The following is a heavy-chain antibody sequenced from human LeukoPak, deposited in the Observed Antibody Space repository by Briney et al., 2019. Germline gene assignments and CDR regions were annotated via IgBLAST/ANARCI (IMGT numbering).Heavy chain of an antibody. CDR3: ARGAVWGHLDY. CDR2: INQDGSEK. CDR1: GFTFSGYY. J-gene: IGHJ4*02. D-gene: IGHD3-16*01. Sequence: GGSLRLSCAASGFTFSGYYMSWVRQAPGKGLEWVANINQDGSEKYHVDSVKGRFTISRDNAENSLYLQMNSLRDEDTAVYYCARGAVWGHLDYWGQGTLVTVSS. V-gene: IGHV3-7*01.